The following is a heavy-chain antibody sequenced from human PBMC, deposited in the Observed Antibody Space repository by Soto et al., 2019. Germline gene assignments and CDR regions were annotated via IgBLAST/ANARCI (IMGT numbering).Heavy chain of an antibody. D-gene: IGHD3-10*01. J-gene: IGHJ4*02. Sequence: GGSLRLSCAASGFTFSSYWMSWVRQAPGKGLEWVANIKQDGSEKYYVDSVKGRFTISRDNAKNSLYLQMNSLSAEDTAVYYCARDSSGELAFIWDYWGQEPLVSVS. CDR3: ARDSSGELAFIWDY. CDR2: IKQDGSEK. V-gene: IGHV3-7*01. CDR1: GFTFSSYW.